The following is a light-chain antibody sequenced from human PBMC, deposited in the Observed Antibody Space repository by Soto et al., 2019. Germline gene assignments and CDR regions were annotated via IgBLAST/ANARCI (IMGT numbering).Light chain of an antibody. J-gene: IGLJ1*01. CDR3: SLYTSSDTPYV. CDR1: SSDVGAYDY. V-gene: IGLV2-14*01. CDR2: VVS. Sequence: QSVLTQPASVSGSPGQSITISCTGTSSDVGAYDYVSWYQQHPDKAPKLIIYVVSNRPSGVSNRFSGSKSGNTASLTISGLQAEDEADYYCSLYTSSDTPYVFGTGTKATVL.